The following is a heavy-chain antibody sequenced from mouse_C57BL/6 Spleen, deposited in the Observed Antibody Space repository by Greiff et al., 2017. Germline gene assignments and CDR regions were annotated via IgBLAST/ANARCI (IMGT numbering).Heavy chain of an antibody. CDR3: ARKLPLGRYAMDY. V-gene: IGHV1-55*01. J-gene: IGHJ4*01. CDR1: GFTFTSYW. Sequence: QVQLQQSGAELVKPGASVKMSCKASGFTFTSYWITWVKQRPGQGLEWIGDIYPGSGSTNYNEKFKSKATLTVDTSSSTAYMQLSSLTSEDSAVYYCARKLPLGRYAMDYWGQGTPVTVSS. D-gene: IGHD4-1*01. CDR2: IYPGSGST.